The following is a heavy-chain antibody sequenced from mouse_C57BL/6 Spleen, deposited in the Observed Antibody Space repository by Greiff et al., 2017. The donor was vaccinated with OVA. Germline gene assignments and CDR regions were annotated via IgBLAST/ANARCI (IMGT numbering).Heavy chain of an antibody. CDR2: IHPNSGST. J-gene: IGHJ2*01. V-gene: IGHV1-64*01. CDR3: ARAPGYYGSSPLDY. CDR1: GYSFTSYW. Sequence: QVQLQQPGAELVKPGASVKLSCKASGYSFTSYWMHWVKQRPGQGLEWIGMIHPNSGSTNYNEKFKSKATLTVDKSSSTAYMQLSSLTSEDSAVDYGARAPGYYGSSPLDYWGKGTTLTVSS. D-gene: IGHD1-1*01.